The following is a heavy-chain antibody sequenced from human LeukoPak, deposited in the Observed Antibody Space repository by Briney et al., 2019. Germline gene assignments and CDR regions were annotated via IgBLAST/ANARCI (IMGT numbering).Heavy chain of an antibody. CDR1: GGSISSYY. CDR2: IYYSGST. D-gene: IGHD3-9*01. V-gene: IGHV4-59*12. J-gene: IGHJ4*02. CDR3: ARGGPRYFDWYQHDY. Sequence: SETLSLTCTVSGGSISSYYWSWIRQPPGKGLEWIGYIYYSGSTYYNPSLKSRVTISVDTSKNQFSLKLSSVTAADTAVYYCARGGPRYFDWYQHDYWGQGTLVTVSS.